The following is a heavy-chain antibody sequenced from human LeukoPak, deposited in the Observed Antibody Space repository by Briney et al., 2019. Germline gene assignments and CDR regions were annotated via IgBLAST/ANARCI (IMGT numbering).Heavy chain of an antibody. CDR1: GFTFSDYS. CDR3: ARDYKYAFDN. Sequence: GGSLRLSCAASGFTFSDYSMNWVRQAPGKGLEWISYIGIDSGNTNYADSVKGRFTIAGDKAKNSLYLQMNSLRVEDTAVYYCARDYKYAFDNWGQGTLVTVSS. V-gene: IGHV3-48*01. J-gene: IGHJ4*02. CDR2: IGIDSGNT. D-gene: IGHD5-24*01.